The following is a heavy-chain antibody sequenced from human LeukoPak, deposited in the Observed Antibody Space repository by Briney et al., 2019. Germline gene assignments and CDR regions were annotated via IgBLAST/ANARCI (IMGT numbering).Heavy chain of an antibody. Sequence: SETLSLTCTVSGGSISSYYWSWIRQPAGKGLEWIGRIYTSGSTNYNPSLKSRVTMSVDTSKNRFSLKLSSVTAADTAVYYCARAPAYDSSGYYYYYMDVWGKGTTVTVSS. D-gene: IGHD3-22*01. CDR3: ARAPAYDSSGYYYYYMDV. CDR2: IYTSGST. V-gene: IGHV4-4*07. J-gene: IGHJ6*03. CDR1: GGSISSYY.